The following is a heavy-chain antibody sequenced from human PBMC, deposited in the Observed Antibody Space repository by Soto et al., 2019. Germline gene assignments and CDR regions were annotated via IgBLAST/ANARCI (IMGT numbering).Heavy chain of an antibody. CDR1: GFTFSSYA. CDR2: ISYDGSNK. D-gene: IGHD3-16*01. Sequence: GESLKISCAASGFTFSSYAMHWVRQAPGKGLEWVAVISYDGSNKYYADSVKGRFTISRDNSKNTLYLQMNSLRAEDTAVYYCAREWGSLVDPIQEVDYWGQGTLVTVSS. CDR3: AREWGSLVDPIQEVDY. V-gene: IGHV3-30-3*01. J-gene: IGHJ4*02.